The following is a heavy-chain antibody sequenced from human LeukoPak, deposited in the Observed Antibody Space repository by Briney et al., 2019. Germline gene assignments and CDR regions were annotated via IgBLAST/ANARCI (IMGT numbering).Heavy chain of an antibody. J-gene: IGHJ6*04. CDR2: IYYSGST. CDR1: GASVSSGSYS. D-gene: IGHD1-1*01. V-gene: IGHV4-61*01. CDR3: ASNDYYHGMDV. Sequence: PSETLSLTCTVSGASVSSGSYSWRWIRQPPGKGLEWIGYIYYSGSTNYNPSLKSRVTISVDTSKNQFSLKLSSVTAADTAVYYCASNDYYHGMDVWGKGTPVTVSS.